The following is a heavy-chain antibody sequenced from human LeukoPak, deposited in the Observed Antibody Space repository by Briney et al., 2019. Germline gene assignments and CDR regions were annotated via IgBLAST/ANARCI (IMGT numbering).Heavy chain of an antibody. J-gene: IGHJ6*02. CDR1: GFTFSSYG. CDR2: ISYDGSNK. D-gene: IGHD2-2*02. Sequence: GRSLRLSCAASGFTFSSYGMHWVRQAPGKGLEWVAVISYDGSNKYYADSVKGRFTISRDNSKNTLYLQVNSLRAEDTAVYYCAKDMRYCSSTSCYTLKVTYSCMDVWGQGTTVTVSS. V-gene: IGHV3-30*18. CDR3: AKDMRYCSSTSCYTLKVTYSCMDV.